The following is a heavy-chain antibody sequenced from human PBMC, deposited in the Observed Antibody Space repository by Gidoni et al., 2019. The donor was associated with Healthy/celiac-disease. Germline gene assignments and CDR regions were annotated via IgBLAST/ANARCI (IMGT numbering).Heavy chain of an antibody. V-gene: IGHV4-39*07. J-gene: IGHJ4*02. D-gene: IGHD5-12*01. CDR1: GGSIRSSSYY. CDR2: IYYSGST. Sequence: QLQLQESGPGLVKPSETLSLTCTVSGGSIRSSSYYWGWIRQPPGKGLEWIGSIYYSGSTYYNPSLKSRVTISVDTSKNQFSLKLSSVTAADTAVYYCARDSGYGKGYFDYWGQGTLVTVSS. CDR3: ARDSGYGKGYFDY.